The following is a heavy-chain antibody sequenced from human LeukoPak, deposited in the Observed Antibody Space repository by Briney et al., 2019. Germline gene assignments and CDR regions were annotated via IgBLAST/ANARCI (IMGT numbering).Heavy chain of an antibody. CDR3: ARSPWVVVPAAIRIEITGIPYWFDP. V-gene: IGHV4-59*08. CDR1: GGSFSGYY. Sequence: PSETLSLTCAVYGGSFSGYYWSWIRQPPGKGLEWIGYIYYSGSTNYNPSLKSRVTISVDTSKNQFSLKLSSVTAADTAVYYCARSPWVVVPAAIRIEITGIPYWFDPWGQGTLVTVSS. CDR2: IYYSGST. D-gene: IGHD2-2*01. J-gene: IGHJ5*02.